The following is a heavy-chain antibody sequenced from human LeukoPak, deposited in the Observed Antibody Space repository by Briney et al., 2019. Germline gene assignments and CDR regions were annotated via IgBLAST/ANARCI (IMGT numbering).Heavy chain of an antibody. CDR1: GGSISSYY. CDR2: IYYTGST. CDR3: ARRGSGSYSIFDY. V-gene: IGHV4-59*08. J-gene: IGHJ4*02. D-gene: IGHD3-10*01. Sequence: PSETLSLTCTVSGGSISSYYWSWIRQPPGKGLEWIGYIYYTGSTNYNPSLKSRVTMSVDTSQNQFSLKLSSVTAADTAVYYCARRGSGSYSIFDYWGQGTLVTVSS.